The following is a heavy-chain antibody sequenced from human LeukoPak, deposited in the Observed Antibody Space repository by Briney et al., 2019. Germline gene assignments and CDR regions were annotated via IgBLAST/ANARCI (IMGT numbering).Heavy chain of an antibody. J-gene: IGHJ4*02. D-gene: IGHD2-2*01. CDR2: INWSGGST. CDR1: GFAFDEHG. CDR3: ARAPITSPFYFDC. V-gene: IGHV3-20*04. Sequence: GGSLRLSCTASGFAFDEHGMSWVRQVPGKGREWVSGINWSGGSTGYSDPVRGRFTISRDNAKNSLYLQMDSLRAEDTALYYCARAPITSPFYFDCWGQGTLVTVSS.